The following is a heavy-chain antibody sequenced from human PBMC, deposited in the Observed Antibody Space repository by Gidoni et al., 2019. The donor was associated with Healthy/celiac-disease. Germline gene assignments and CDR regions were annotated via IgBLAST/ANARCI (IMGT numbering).Heavy chain of an antibody. CDR1: GFTFSSYG. J-gene: IGHJ4*02. CDR2: IWYDGRNK. CDR3: ARENYYDSSGYSGGDFDY. V-gene: IGHV3-33*01. Sequence: QVQLVASGGGVVQPGRSLRLPCAASGFTFSSYGMHWVRQAPGKGLEWVAVIWYDGRNKYYADSVKGRFTISRDNSKNTLYLQMNSLRAEDTAVYYCARENYYDSSGYSGGDFDYWGQGTLVTVSS. D-gene: IGHD3-22*01.